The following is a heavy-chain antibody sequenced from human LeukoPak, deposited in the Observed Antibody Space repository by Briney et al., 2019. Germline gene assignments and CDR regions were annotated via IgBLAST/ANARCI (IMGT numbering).Heavy chain of an antibody. CDR2: INSDGSST. CDR3: ARQASNQWLAYYYMDV. Sequence: GGSLRLSCAASGFTFISYWMHWVRQAPGKGLVWVSRINSDGSSTSYADSVKGRFTISRDNAKNTLYLQMNSLRAEDTAVYYCARQASNQWLAYYYMDVWGKGTTVTVSS. CDR1: GFTFISYW. V-gene: IGHV3-74*01. J-gene: IGHJ6*03. D-gene: IGHD6-19*01.